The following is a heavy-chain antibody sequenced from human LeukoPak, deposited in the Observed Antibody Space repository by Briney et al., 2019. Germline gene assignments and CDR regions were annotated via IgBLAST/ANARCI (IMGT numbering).Heavy chain of an antibody. V-gene: IGHV3-7*01. Sequence: GWSLRLSCAASGFTFSSYWMSWVRQAPGKGLEWVANIKQDGSEKYYVDSVKGRFTISRDNAKNSLYLQMNSLRAEDTAVYYCARGASVGLLWFGETDRYNWFDPWGQGTLVTVSS. CDR3: ARGASVGLLWFGETDRYNWFDP. CDR2: IKQDGSEK. D-gene: IGHD3-10*01. J-gene: IGHJ5*02. CDR1: GFTFSSYW.